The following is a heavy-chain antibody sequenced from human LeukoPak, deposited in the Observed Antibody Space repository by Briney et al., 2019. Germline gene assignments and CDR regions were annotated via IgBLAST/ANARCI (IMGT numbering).Heavy chain of an antibody. D-gene: IGHD2-8*02. CDR2: INPNSGGT. Sequence: ASVKVSCKASGYTFTGYCIQWVRQAPGQGLEWMGWINPNSGGTSYAQKFQGRVTMTRDTSITTAYMELSSLRFDDTAAYYCARVFYCSGGICYLNYWGQGTLVTVPS. CDR3: ARVFYCSGGICYLNY. CDR1: GYTFTGYC. J-gene: IGHJ4*02. V-gene: IGHV1-2*02.